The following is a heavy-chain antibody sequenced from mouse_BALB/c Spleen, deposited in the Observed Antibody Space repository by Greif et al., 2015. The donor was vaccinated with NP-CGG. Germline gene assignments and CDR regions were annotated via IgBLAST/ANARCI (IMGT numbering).Heavy chain of an antibody. Sequence: EVKVEESGAELVKPGASVKLSCTASGFNIKDTYIHWVKQRPEQGLEWIGRIDPATGNTKYDPKFRGKATITADTSSNTASLQLSSLTSEDTAVYYCVIYVYGYYFHYWGQDTTLTVSS. CDR1: GFNIKDTY. D-gene: IGHD2-2*01. V-gene: IGHV14-3*02. CDR2: IDPATGNT. J-gene: IGHJ2*01. CDR3: VIYVYGYYFHY.